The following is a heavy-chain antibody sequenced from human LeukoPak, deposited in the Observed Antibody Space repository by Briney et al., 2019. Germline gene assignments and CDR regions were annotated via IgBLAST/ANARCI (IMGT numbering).Heavy chain of an antibody. V-gene: IGHV4-34*01. D-gene: IGHD4-11*01. CDR2: INRSGST. CDR1: GGSFSGYY. J-gene: IGHJ4*02. Sequence: PPETLSLTCAVYGGSFSGYYWSWIRQPPGKGLEWIGEINRSGSTNYNPSLKSRVTISVDTSKNQFSLKLSSVTAADTAVYYCARGYSNWDYWGQGTLVTVSS. CDR3: ARGYSNWDY.